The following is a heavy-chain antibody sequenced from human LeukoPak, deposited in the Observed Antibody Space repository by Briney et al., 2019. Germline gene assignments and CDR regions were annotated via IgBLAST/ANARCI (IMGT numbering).Heavy chain of an antibody. V-gene: IGHV3-21*01. D-gene: IGHD3-22*01. Sequence: PGGSLRLSCAASGFTFSSYSMNWVRQAPGKGLEWVSSISSSSSYIYYADSVKGRFTIPRDNAKNSLYQQMNSLRAEDTAVYYCARDLRTYYYDSREDYFDYWGQGTLVTVSS. CDR2: ISSSSSYI. CDR1: GFTFSSYS. J-gene: IGHJ4*02. CDR3: ARDLRTYYYDSREDYFDY.